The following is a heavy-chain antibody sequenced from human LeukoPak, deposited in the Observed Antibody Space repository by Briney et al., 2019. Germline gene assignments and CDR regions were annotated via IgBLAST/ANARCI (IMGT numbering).Heavy chain of an antibody. J-gene: IGHJ4*02. CDR1: GFSLSTSGVG. Sequence: SGPTLVNPTQTLTLTCTFSGFSLSTSGVGVGWIRQPPGKALEWLALIYWNDDKRYSPSLKSRLTITKDTSKNQVVLTMTNMDPVDTAAYCCAHKESFIAAVQELDYWGQGTLVTLSS. CDR2: IYWNDDK. V-gene: IGHV2-5*01. CDR3: AHKESFIAAVQELDY. D-gene: IGHD6-13*01.